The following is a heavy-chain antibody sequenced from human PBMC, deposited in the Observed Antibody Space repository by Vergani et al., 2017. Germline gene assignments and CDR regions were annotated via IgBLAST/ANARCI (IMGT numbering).Heavy chain of an antibody. V-gene: IGHV3-53*04. CDR3: ARDRVDIVATTTYYYYYYGMDV. Sequence: EVQLVESGGGLVQPGGSLRLSCAASGFTVSSNYMSWVRQAPGMGLEWVSVIYSGGSTYYADSVKGRFTISRHNSKNTLYLQMNSLRAEDTAVYYCARDRVDIVATTTYYYYYYGMDVWGQGTTVTVSS. D-gene: IGHD5-12*01. J-gene: IGHJ6*02. CDR2: IYSGGST. CDR1: GFTVSSNY.